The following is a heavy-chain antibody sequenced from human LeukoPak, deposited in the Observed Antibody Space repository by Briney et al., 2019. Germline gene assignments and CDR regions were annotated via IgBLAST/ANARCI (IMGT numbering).Heavy chain of an antibody. D-gene: IGHD3-10*01. CDR3: ASSLVRGVKAFTGLDY. CDR1: GGTFSSYA. Sequence: ASVKVSCKASGGTFSSYAISWVRQAPGQGLEWMGWISAYNGNTNYAQKLQGRVTMTTDTSTSTAYMELRSLRSDDTAVYYCASSLVRGVKAFTGLDYWGQGTLVTVSS. J-gene: IGHJ4*02. CDR2: ISAYNGNT. V-gene: IGHV1-18*01.